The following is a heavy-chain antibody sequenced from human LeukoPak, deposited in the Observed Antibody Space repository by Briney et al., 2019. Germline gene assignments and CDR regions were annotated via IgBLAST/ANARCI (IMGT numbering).Heavy chain of an antibody. D-gene: IGHD6-13*01. Sequence: SETLSLTCTVSGGSISSYYWSWIRQPPGKGLEWIRYIYYSGSTNYNPSLKSRVTISVDTSKNQFSLKLSSVTAADTAVYYCAGRVAASGLGADAFDIWGQGTMVTVSS. V-gene: IGHV4-59*12. J-gene: IGHJ3*02. CDR1: GGSISSYY. CDR2: IYYSGST. CDR3: AGRVAASGLGADAFDI.